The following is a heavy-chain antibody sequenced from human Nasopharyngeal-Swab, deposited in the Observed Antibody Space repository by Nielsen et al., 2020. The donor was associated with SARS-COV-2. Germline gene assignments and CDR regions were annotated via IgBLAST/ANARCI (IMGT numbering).Heavy chain of an antibody. CDR2: ISYDGVNK. CDR1: GFTFSNSW. V-gene: IGHV3-30*18. J-gene: IGHJ6*02. D-gene: IGHD3-3*01. Sequence: GGSLRLSCAASGFTFSNSWMTWVRQAPGKGLEWVAVISYDGVNKYDADSVKGRFTISRDNSKDTLYLQMNSLRAEDTAVYYCAKEGPGMFGVVGLDVWGQGTTVTVSS. CDR3: AKEGPGMFGVVGLDV.